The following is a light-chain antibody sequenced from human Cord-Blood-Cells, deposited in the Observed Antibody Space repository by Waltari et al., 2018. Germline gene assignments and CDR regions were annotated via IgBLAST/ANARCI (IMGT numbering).Light chain of an antibody. CDR2: EVS. J-gene: IGLJ2*01. CDR1: SRDVGSYNL. CDR3: CSYAGSSTLV. V-gene: IGLV2-23*02. Sequence: QSALTQPASVSGSPGQSITISCTGTSRDVGSYNLVSWYQQHPGKAPKLMIYEVSKRPSGVSNRFSGSKSGNTASLTISGLQAEDEADYYCCSYAGSSTLVFGGGTKPTVL.